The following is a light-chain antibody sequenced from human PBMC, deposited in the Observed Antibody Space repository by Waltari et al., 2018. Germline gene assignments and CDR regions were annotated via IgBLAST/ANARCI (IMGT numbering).Light chain of an antibody. CDR3: SSYTRSSSYV. J-gene: IGLJ1*01. CDR2: DVS. V-gene: IGLV2-14*01. CDR1: SSDICGANF. Sequence: HSALPQPASVSGSPEQSITLPCTGTSSDICGANFLSWYQQHPGKAPKLILFDVSDRPSGVSNRFSGSKSGNSASLTISGLQAEDEADYYCSSYTRSSSYVFGTGTKVTVL.